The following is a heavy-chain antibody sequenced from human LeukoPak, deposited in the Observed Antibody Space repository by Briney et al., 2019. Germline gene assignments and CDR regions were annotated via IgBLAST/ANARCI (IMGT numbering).Heavy chain of an antibody. V-gene: IGHV4-61*02. Sequence: SDTLSLTCTVSGGSISSGSYYWCWIRQPAGKGLEWIGRIYTSGSTNYNPSLESRVTISAETSKNQFSLKLTSVTAADTAVYYCARDGDSGDYAYWGQGTLVTVSS. J-gene: IGHJ4*02. D-gene: IGHD4-17*01. CDR3: ARDGDSGDYAY. CDR1: GGSISSGSYY. CDR2: IYTSGST.